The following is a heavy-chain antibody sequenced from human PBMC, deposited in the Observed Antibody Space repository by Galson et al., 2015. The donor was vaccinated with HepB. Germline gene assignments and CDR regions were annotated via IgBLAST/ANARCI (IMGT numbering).Heavy chain of an antibody. CDR3: ARVEFSSWYHLANYYYYMDV. D-gene: IGHD6-13*01. J-gene: IGHJ6*03. CDR1: GYTFTGYY. CDR2: INPNSGGT. Sequence: SVKVSCKASGYTFTGYYMHWVRQAPGQGLEWMGRINPNSGGTNYAQKFQGRVTMTRDTSISTAYMELSRLRSDDTAVYYCARVEFSSWYHLANYYYYMDVWGKGTTVTVSS. V-gene: IGHV1-2*06.